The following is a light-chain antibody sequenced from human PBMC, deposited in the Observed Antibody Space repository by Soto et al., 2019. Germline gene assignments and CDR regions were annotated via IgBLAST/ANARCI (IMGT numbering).Light chain of an antibody. V-gene: IGKV3-20*01. CDR1: QSVSSSY. CDR3: QQYGSSPPWT. CDR2: GAS. Sequence: EIVLTQSPGTLSLSPGERATLSCRASQSVSSSYLAWYQQKPGQAPRLLIYGASSRATGIPDRFSGSGSGTDFNRTISRLEPEDFAVYYCQQYGSSPPWTFGQGTKVEIK. J-gene: IGKJ1*01.